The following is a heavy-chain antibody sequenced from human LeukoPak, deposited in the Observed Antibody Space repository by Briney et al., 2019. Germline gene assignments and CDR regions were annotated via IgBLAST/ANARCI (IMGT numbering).Heavy chain of an antibody. CDR2: ISGSGGST. D-gene: IGHD3-3*01. CDR1: GFTFSSYA. V-gene: IGHV3-23*01. CDR3: AKAPYYDFWSGSNKNGYYMDV. J-gene: IGHJ6*03. Sequence: GGSLRLSCAASGFTFSSYAMSWVRQAPGKGLEWVSAISGSGGSTYYADSVKGRFTISRDNSKNTLYLQMNSLRAEDTAVYYCAKAPYYDFWSGSNKNGYYMDVWGKGTTVTVSS.